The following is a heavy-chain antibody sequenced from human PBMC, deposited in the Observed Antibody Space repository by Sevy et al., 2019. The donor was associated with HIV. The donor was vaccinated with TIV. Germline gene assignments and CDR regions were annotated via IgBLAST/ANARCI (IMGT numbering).Heavy chain of an antibody. V-gene: IGHV3-30*04. Sequence: GGSLRLSCVASGFTFPIYSVLWVRQASGKGLEWLTLISYDGNYKYYADSVKGRFTISRDNSNNILYLQMSSLRVEDTALYFCARVAVEYCTNDCYHRFDHWGLGTLVTVSS. D-gene: IGHD2-8*01. J-gene: IGHJ4*02. CDR3: ARVAVEYCTNDCYHRFDH. CDR1: GFTFPIYS. CDR2: ISYDGNYK.